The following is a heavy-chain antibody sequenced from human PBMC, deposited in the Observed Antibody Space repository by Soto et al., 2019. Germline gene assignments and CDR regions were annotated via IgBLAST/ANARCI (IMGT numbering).Heavy chain of an antibody. V-gene: IGHV1-69*13. CDR3: AARGYRYRSFVPTTDY. Sequence: SVKVYCKASGGTFSTYAISWVRQAPGQGLEWMGGIIPIFGSANYAQKFHGRVTIAADGSTSTVYMELINLRSEDTAVYYCAARGYRYRSFVPTTDYWGQGTLVTVSS. CDR1: GGTFSTYA. D-gene: IGHD5-18*01. J-gene: IGHJ4*02. CDR2: IIPIFGSA.